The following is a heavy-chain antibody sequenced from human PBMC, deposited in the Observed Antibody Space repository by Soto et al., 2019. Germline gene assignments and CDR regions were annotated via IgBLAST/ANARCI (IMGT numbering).Heavy chain of an antibody. V-gene: IGHV4-30-4*02. D-gene: IGHD5-12*01. J-gene: IGHJ4*02. CDR1: GASLTRGVYY. CDR2: IYYSGST. CDR3: ARFEKRGYSGYGED. Sequence: QVQLQESGPRLAKPSESLSLTCSVSGASLTRGVYYWSWVRQPPGKGLEWIGYIYYSGSTYYNPSPKSRVPISVDTSKTQSALGLGSVSAAVRGVYYGARFEKRGYSGYGEDWGQGTLVTASP.